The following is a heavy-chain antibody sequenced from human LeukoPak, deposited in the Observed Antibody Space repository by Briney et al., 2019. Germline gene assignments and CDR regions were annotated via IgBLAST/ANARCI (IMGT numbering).Heavy chain of an antibody. Sequence: SETLSLTCAVYGGSFSGYYWSWIRQPPGKGLEWIGEINHSGSTNYNPSLKSRVTISVDTSKNQFSLKLSSVTAADTAVYYCARLTTVGCSSASCYVDQWGQGTLVTVSS. CDR1: GGSFSGYY. D-gene: IGHD2-2*01. CDR3: ARLTTVGCSSASCYVDQ. J-gene: IGHJ4*02. V-gene: IGHV4-34*01. CDR2: INHSGST.